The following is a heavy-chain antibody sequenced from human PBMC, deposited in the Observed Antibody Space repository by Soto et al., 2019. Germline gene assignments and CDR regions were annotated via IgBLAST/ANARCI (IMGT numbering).Heavy chain of an antibody. Sequence: SETLSLTCTVSGGSISTNSHYWCWIRQPPGKGLEWIASIHYDGRTYYNPPLKSRVTVSLDTSRNQFSLKLSSVTAADTAVYYCARVASRDGYNFDYWGQGTLVTVS. J-gene: IGHJ4*02. CDR3: ARVASRDGYNFDY. D-gene: IGHD5-12*01. CDR1: GGSISTNSHY. V-gene: IGHV4-39*07. CDR2: IHYDGRT.